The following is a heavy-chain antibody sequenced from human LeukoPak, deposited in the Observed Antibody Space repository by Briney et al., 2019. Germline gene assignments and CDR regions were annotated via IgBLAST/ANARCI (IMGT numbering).Heavy chain of an antibody. D-gene: IGHD3-22*01. V-gene: IGHV3-64*01. CDR1: GFTFSISD. J-gene: IGHJ4*02. CDR3: ARATKCGFYDY. CDR2: ISSSGGNT. Sequence: GGSLRLSCAASGFTFSISDMHWVRQPPGQGLEYVSAISSSGGNTYYANTVKGRFTISRDNSKDTLYLQMGSLRPEDMAVYYCARATKCGFYDYWGQGTLVTVSS.